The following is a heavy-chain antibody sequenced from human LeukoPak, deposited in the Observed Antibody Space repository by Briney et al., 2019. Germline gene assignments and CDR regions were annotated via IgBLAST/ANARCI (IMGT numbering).Heavy chain of an antibody. D-gene: IGHD6-13*01. V-gene: IGHV4-34*01. Sequence: SETPSLTCAVYGGSFSGYYWSWIRQPPGKGLEWIGEINHSGSTNYNPSLKSRVTISVDTSKNQFSLKLSSVTAADTAVYYCARGKGSSSWYGLSRFDPWGQGTLVTVSS. CDR1: GGSFSGYY. CDR3: ARGKGSSSWYGLSRFDP. J-gene: IGHJ5*02. CDR2: INHSGST.